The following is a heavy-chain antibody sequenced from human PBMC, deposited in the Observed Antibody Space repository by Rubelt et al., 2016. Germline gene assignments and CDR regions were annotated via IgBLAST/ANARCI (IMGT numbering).Heavy chain of an antibody. Sequence: LEWVANIKQDGSEKNYVDSVKGRFTISRDNAKRSLFLQMISLRAEDTAVYYCARANNYANYWGQGTLVTVPS. V-gene: IGHV3-7*01. D-gene: IGHD2-8*01. CDR2: IKQDGSEK. CDR3: ARANNYANY. J-gene: IGHJ4*02.